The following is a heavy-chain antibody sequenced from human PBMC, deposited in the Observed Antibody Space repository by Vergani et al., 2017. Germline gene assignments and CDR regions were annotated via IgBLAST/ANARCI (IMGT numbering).Heavy chain of an antibody. Sequence: QVQLVQSGAEVKKPGASVKVSCKASGFTFTSYHIHWVRPAPGQGLDWLGRMDPNSVYTRYSQRLQDRVTITRNTSINTAYMELTRLRTDETAIYYCARVIIGCSRTLCFDDHWGQGTLVTVSS. J-gene: IGHJ4*02. D-gene: IGHD2-2*01. V-gene: IGHV1-2*06. CDR1: GFTFTSYH. CDR2: MDPNSVYT. CDR3: ARVIIGCSRTLCFDDH.